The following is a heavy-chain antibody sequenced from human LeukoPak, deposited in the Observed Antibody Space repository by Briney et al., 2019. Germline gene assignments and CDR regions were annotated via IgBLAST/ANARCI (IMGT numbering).Heavy chain of an antibody. CDR3: ARDRGPEYSYGVLDY. CDR1: GFTFSSYG. J-gene: IGHJ4*02. V-gene: IGHV3-33*01. CDR2: MWYDGSNK. Sequence: PGRSLRLSCAASGFTFSSYGMHWVRQAPGKGLGWMAVMWYDGSNKYYADSVKGRFTISRDNSKNTLYLQMNSLRAEDTAVYYCARDRGPEYSYGVLDYWGQGTLVTASS. D-gene: IGHD5-18*01.